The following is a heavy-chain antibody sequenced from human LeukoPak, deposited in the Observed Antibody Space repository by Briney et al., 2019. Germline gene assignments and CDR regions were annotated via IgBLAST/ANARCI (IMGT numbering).Heavy chain of an antibody. CDR3: ARLLDRGAGYWFDP. CDR2: IYSGGST. CDR1: GFTVSSNY. J-gene: IGHJ5*02. D-gene: IGHD3/OR15-3a*01. V-gene: IGHV3-53*01. Sequence: GGSLRLSCAASGFTVSSNYMSWVRQAPGKGLEWVSVIYSGGSTYYADSVKGRFTISRDNSKNTLYLQMNSLRAEDTAVYYCARLLDRGAGYWFDPWGQGTLVTVSS.